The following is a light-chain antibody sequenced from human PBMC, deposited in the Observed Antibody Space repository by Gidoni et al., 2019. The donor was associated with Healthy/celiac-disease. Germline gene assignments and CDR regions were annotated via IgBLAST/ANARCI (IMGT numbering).Light chain of an antibody. CDR2: DAS. J-gene: IGKJ3*01. CDR3: QQYDHLPPT. Sequence: DSQMTQSPSSLSASVGDRVTITCQASQDISNYLNWYQQKPGKAPQLLIYDASNLETGVPSRFSGSGSGTDFTFTISSLQPEDIATYYCQQYDHLPPTFGPGTKVDIK. CDR1: QDISNY. V-gene: IGKV1-33*01.